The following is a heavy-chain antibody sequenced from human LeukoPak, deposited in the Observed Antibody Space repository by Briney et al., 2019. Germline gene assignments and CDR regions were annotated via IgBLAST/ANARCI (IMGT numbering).Heavy chain of an antibody. Sequence: PSQTLSLTCTVSGGSISSGGYYWSWIRQPPGKGLEWIGFIHDSGSTYYNPSLKSRVSISRDMSKNQFSLNLRSMTAADTAMYYCVRVFGGYSYHYFDYWGQGILVTVSS. J-gene: IGHJ4*02. D-gene: IGHD5-18*01. CDR2: IHDSGST. V-gene: IGHV4-30-2*01. CDR1: GGSISSGGYY. CDR3: VRVFGGYSYHYFDY.